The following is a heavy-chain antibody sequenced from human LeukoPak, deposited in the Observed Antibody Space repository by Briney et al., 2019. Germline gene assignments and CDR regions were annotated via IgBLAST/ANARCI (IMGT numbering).Heavy chain of an antibody. CDR1: GGSISSYY. Sequence: PSETLSLTRTVSGGSISSYYWSWIRQPPGKGLEWIGYILYSGTTNSNPSLKSRVTISVDTSKTQISLKLSSVTAADTAVYYCARMGGYSGYATHWGQGTLVTVSS. CDR2: ILYSGTT. CDR3: ARMGGYSGYATH. J-gene: IGHJ4*02. D-gene: IGHD5-12*01. V-gene: IGHV4-59*08.